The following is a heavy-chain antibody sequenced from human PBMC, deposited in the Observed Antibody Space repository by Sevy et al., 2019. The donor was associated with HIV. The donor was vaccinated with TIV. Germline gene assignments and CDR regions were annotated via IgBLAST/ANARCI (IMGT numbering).Heavy chain of an antibody. CDR2: ISYDGRNNK. CDR3: ARDRGEILRSAFDY. J-gene: IGHJ4*02. D-gene: IGHD3-16*01. V-gene: IGHV3-30*03. Sequence: GGSLRLSCAASGFTFSSYEMNWVRQAPGKGLEWVAVISYDGRNNKYNVDSVKGRFTISRDNSKNTLFLQMNSLRAEDSAIYYCARDRGEILRSAFDYWGQGTLVTVPQ. CDR1: GFTFSSYE.